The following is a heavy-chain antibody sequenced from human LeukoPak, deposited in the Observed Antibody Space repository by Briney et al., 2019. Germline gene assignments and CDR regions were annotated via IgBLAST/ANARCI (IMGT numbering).Heavy chain of an antibody. CDR2: IYYSGST. CDR3: ARGARAGYNLEPFDY. V-gene: IGHV4-59*08. D-gene: IGHD5-24*01. CDR1: GGSMSSYY. J-gene: IGHJ4*02. Sequence: SETLSLTCTVSGGSMSSYYWSWIRQPPGKGLEWIGYIYYSGSTKYNHSLKSRVTISVDTSKNQFSLKLSSVTAADTAVYYCARGARAGYNLEPFDYWGQGTLVTVSS.